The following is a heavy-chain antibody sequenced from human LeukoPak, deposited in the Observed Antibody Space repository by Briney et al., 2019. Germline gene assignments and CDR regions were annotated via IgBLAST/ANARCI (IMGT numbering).Heavy chain of an antibody. D-gene: IGHD6-13*01. CDR2: ISPNSGGT. CDR1: GYTFTGYY. Sequence: ASVKVSCKASGYTFTGYYMHWVRQAPGQGLEWMGWISPNSGGTNYAQKFQGRVTMTRDTSISTAYMELSRLRSDDTAVYYCARGYSSSWYYFDYWGQGTLVTVSS. V-gene: IGHV1-2*02. CDR3: ARGYSSSWYYFDY. J-gene: IGHJ4*02.